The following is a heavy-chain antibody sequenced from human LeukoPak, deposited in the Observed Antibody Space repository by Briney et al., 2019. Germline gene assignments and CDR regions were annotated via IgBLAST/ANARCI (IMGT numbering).Heavy chain of an antibody. CDR2: IHPSSGNT. J-gene: IGHJ4*02. D-gene: IGHD2-8*01. V-gene: IGHV1-46*01. CDR1: GYTFTNYY. CDR3: ARAFCTNGVCFIFDS. Sequence: ASVKVSCKASGYTFTNYYIHWVRQAPGQGLEWMGIIHPSSGNTEPHAQKFQGRVTLTRDMSTSTVYMELSSLRSEDTAIYYCARAFCTNGVCFIFDSWGQGTLVTVSS.